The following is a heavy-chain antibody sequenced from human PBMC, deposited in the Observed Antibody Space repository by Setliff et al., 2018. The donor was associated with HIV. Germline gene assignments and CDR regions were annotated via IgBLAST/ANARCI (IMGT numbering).Heavy chain of an antibody. CDR1: GYTFTNYD. J-gene: IGHJ6*02. CDR2: TNPYSGDT. V-gene: IGHV1-8*01. Sequence: ASVKVSCKSLGYTFTNYDIFWVRQAAGQGLEWMARTNPYSGDTVLAQRFHGRVTLTRNSSKRTAYMALSSLRYEDTAVYYCTRGPWGYDFWNGPSPMEVWGQGTTVTVSS. CDR3: TRGPWGYDFWNGPSPMEV. D-gene: IGHD3-3*01.